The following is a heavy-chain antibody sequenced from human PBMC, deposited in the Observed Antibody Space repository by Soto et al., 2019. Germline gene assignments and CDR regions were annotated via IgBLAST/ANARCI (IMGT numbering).Heavy chain of an antibody. CDR3: ARRLYGDYDY. Sequence: VSCKAPGYSFPTSGITWVRQAPGQGLEWMGWISTYNGNTNDAQKPQDRVTLTTDTSTSTAYMELRSLRSDDTAVYYSARRLYGDYDYWGQGTLVTVSS. V-gene: IGHV1-18*01. J-gene: IGHJ4*02. CDR2: ISTYNGNT. D-gene: IGHD4-17*01. CDR1: GYSFPTSG.